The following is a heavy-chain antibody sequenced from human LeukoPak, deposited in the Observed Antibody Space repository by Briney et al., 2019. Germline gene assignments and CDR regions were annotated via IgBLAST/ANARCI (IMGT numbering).Heavy chain of an antibody. D-gene: IGHD6-19*01. CDR1: GGSISSYY. V-gene: IGHV4-59*08. CDR2: IYYSGST. CDR3: ARLSGRGIAVASSHFDY. J-gene: IGHJ4*02. Sequence: SETLSLTCTVSGGSISSYYWSWIRQPPGKGLEWIGYIYYSGSTNYNPSLKSRVTISVDTSKNQFSLKLSSVTAADTAVYYCARLSGRGIAVASSHFDYWGQGTLVTVSS.